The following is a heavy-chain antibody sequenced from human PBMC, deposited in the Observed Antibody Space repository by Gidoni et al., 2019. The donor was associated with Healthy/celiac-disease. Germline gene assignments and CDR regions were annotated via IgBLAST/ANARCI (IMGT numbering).Heavy chain of an antibody. D-gene: IGHD3-10*01. CDR2: IIPIFGTA. CDR3: ARVYVGDGRWYYYGSGSENYYYGMDV. CDR1: GGTFSSYA. V-gene: IGHV1-69*01. J-gene: IGHJ6*02. Sequence: QVQLVQSGAEVKKPGSSVKVSCKASGGTFSSYAISWVRQAPGQGLEWMGGIIPIFGTANYAQKFQGRVTITADESTSTAYMELSSLRSEDTAVYYCARVYVGDGRWYYYGSGSENYYYGMDVWGQGTTVTVSS.